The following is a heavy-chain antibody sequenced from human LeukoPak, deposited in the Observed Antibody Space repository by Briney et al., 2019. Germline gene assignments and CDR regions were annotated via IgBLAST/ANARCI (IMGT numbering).Heavy chain of an antibody. CDR1: GGSISSGDYY. D-gene: IGHD3-10*01. CDR3: ARDSDYYGSGSAGYFDL. Sequence: KTSQTLSLTCTVSGGSISSGDYYWNWIRQHPGKGLEWIAYIYHSGSTYYSPSLKSRVTLPVDTSRNQFSLRLTSVTAADTAIYYCARDSDYYGSGSAGYFDLWGRGTLVTVSS. J-gene: IGHJ2*01. V-gene: IGHV4-31*03. CDR2: IYHSGST.